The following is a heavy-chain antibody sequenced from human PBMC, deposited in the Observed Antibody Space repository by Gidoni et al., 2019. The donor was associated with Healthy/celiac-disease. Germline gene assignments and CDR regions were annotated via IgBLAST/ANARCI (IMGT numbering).Heavy chain of an antibody. CDR3: AKDGVEMATKRPGLFDY. J-gene: IGHJ4*02. V-gene: IGHV3-30*18. D-gene: IGHD5-12*01. CDR2: ISYDGSNK. CDR1: GFTFSSYG. Sequence: QVQLVESGGGVVQPGRSLRLSCAASGFTFSSYGMHWVRQAPGKGLEWVAVISYDGSNKYYADSVKGRFTISRDNSKNTLYLQMNSLRAEDTAVYYCAKDGVEMATKRPGLFDYWGQGTLVTVSS.